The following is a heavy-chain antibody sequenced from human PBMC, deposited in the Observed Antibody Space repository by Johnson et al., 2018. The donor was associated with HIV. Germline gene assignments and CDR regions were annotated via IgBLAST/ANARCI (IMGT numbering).Heavy chain of an antibody. CDR3: AKGDCSGGSCYSFTDAFDI. J-gene: IGHJ3*02. CDR2: ISYDGSNK. CDR1: GFTFSSYA. Sequence: QVQLVESGGGVVQPGRSLRLSCAASGFTFSSYAMHWVRQAPGKGLEWVAVISYDGSNKYYADSVKGRFTISRDNSKNTLYLQMNSLRGEDTAVYYCAKGDCSGGSCYSFTDAFDIWGQGTMVTVS. D-gene: IGHD2-15*01. V-gene: IGHV3-30*04.